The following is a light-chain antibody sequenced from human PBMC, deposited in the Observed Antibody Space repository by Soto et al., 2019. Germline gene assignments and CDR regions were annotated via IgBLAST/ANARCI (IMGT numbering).Light chain of an antibody. CDR1: QSISRW. J-gene: IGKJ1*01. V-gene: IGKV1-5*01. CDR2: DAS. Sequence: DIQMTQSPSTLSASVGDRVTITCRASQSISRWLAWYQQKPGKAPKLLIYDASSLETGVPSRFSGSGSGTEFTLTISSLQPDDFATYYCQCQQYKSDLPFDQGTKVEIK. CDR3: QQYKSDLP.